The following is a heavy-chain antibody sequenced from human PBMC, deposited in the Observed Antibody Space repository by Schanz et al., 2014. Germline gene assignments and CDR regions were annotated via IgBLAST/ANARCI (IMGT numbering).Heavy chain of an antibody. CDR3: AKEKEEVAAHGSGFDY. J-gene: IGHJ4*02. Sequence: QVQLVESGGGVVQPGRSLRLSCAASGITLSGYGLHWVRQAPGEGVEWVGFISFAGRNTGYAHSVKGRFTISRDNSKNTANLQMHSMRAEDDAVDYYAKEKEEVAAHGSGFDYWGQGTMVTVSS. D-gene: IGHD6-19*01. CDR2: ISFAGRNT. V-gene: IGHV3-30*18. CDR1: GITLSGYG.